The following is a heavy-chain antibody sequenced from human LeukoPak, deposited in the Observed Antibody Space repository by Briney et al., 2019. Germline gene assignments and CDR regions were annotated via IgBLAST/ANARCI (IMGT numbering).Heavy chain of an antibody. V-gene: IGHV4-39*02. D-gene: IGHD3-10*01. CDR1: GGSISSSSYY. Sequence: AETLSLTCTVSGGSISSSSYYWGWIRQPPGKGLEWIGSIFYSGDTYYNASLKRRVTISVDTSKKHFSLKLTSVTSADTAVYYCARRTSGGGLFDYWGQGTLVTVSS. CDR3: ARRTSGGGLFDY. CDR2: IFYSGDT. J-gene: IGHJ4*02.